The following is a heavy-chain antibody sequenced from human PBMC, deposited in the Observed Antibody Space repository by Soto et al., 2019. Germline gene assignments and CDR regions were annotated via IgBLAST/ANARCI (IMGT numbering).Heavy chain of an antibody. Sequence: SQTLSLTCAISGYSVSSNSAAWSWIRQSPSRGLEWLGRTFYRSKWYNDYAVSVKGRITINPDTSKNLFSLQLNSVTPEDTAVYYCAKEGGNHYYYYAMDVWGQGTTVTVSS. D-gene: IGHD1-26*01. CDR1: GYSVSSNSAA. CDR3: AKEGGNHYYYYAMDV. CDR2: TFYRSKWYN. J-gene: IGHJ6*02. V-gene: IGHV6-1*01.